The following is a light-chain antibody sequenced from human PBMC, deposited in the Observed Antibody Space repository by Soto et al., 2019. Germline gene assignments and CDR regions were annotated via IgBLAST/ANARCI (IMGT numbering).Light chain of an antibody. CDR2: GAS. CDR1: QSVSSS. J-gene: IGKJ1*01. CDR3: QQYNNWWT. Sequence: EIVMTQSPATLSVSPGERATLSCRASQSVSSSLAWYQQKPGQAPRLLIYGASTRATGIPARFSGSGSETEFTLTISSLQSEDSAVYCCQQYNNWWTFGQGTKVEIK. V-gene: IGKV3-15*01.